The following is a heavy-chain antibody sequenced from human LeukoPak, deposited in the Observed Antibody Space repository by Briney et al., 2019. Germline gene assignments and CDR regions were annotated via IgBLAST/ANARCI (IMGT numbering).Heavy chain of an antibody. CDR2: ISGSGGST. CDR3: ARLGATLDFDY. CDR1: VFTFSRYA. J-gene: IGHJ4*02. D-gene: IGHD1-26*01. V-gene: IGHV3-23*01. Sequence: PGGSLRLSCAASVFTFSRYAMSWVRQAPGKGLEWVSAISGSGGSTYYADSVKGRFTISRDNSKNTLYLQMNSLRAGDTAVYYCARLGATLDFDYWGQGTLVTVSS.